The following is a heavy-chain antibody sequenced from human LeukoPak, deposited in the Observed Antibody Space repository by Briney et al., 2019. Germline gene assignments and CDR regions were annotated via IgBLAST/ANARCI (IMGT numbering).Heavy chain of an antibody. CDR1: GFTFNSYN. D-gene: IGHD3-22*01. CDR2: ISGSGGST. Sequence: GGSLRLSCAASGFTFNSYNMNWVCQAPGKGLEWVSAISGSGGSTYYADSVKGRFTISRDNSKNTLYLQMNSLRAEDTAVYYCAKETYYYDSSGYLGYYYGMDVWGQGTTVTVSS. V-gene: IGHV3-23*01. J-gene: IGHJ6*02. CDR3: AKETYYYDSSGYLGYYYGMDV.